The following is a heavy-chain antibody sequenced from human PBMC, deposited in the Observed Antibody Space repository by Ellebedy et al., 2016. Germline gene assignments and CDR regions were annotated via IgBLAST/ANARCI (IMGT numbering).Heavy chain of an antibody. V-gene: IGHV3-30*04. CDR3: VRGKPLGEA. D-gene: IGHD1-14*01. CDR1: GSTFSNYA. J-gene: IGHJ5*02. Sequence: GGSLRLSXAASGSTFSNYAIHWVRQAPGKGLEWVAVISSDGSNKYYADSVKGRFTISRDNSKNTLYLQMNSLRVEDMAVYYCVRGKPLGEAWGQGTLVTVSS. CDR2: ISSDGSNK.